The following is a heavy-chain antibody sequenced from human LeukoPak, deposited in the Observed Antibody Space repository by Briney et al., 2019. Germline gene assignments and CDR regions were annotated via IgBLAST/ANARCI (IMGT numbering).Heavy chain of an antibody. J-gene: IGHJ4*02. CDR1: GFTFSSYS. V-gene: IGHV3-21*01. Sequence: GGSLRLSCATSGFTFSSYSMNWVRQAPGKGLEWVSSISSSSSYIYYADSVKGRFTISRDNAKNSLYLQMNSLRAEDTAVYYCARDRWYSSSWYIPEFDYWGQGTLVTVSS. CDR2: ISSSSSYI. D-gene: IGHD6-13*01. CDR3: ARDRWYSSSWYIPEFDY.